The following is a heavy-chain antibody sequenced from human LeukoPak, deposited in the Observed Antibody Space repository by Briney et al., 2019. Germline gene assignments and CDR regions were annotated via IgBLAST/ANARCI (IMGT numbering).Heavy chain of an antibody. CDR1: GFTLSSYW. CDR2: IKQDGSER. J-gene: IGHJ4*02. Sequence: GGSLRLSCAASGFTLSSYWMSWVRHVPGKGLEWVANIKQDGSERDYVDSVRGRFTISRDNAKNSVYLQMNSLRVEDTAVYYCARDRPLSLGMRDYFDYWGQGTLVTVSS. D-gene: IGHD3-16*02. V-gene: IGHV3-7*01. CDR3: ARDRPLSLGMRDYFDY.